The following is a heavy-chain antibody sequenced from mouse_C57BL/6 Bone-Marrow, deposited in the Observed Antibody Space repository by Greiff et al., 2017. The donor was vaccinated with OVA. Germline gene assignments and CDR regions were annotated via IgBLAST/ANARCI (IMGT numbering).Heavy chain of an antibody. CDR1: GFSFNTYA. V-gene: IGHV10-1*01. CDR3: VKGQKGRAWFAY. D-gene: IGHD3-3*01. CDR2: IRSKSNNYAT. J-gene: IGHJ3*01. Sequence: GGGLVQPKGSLKLSCAASGFSFNTYAMNWVRQAPGKGLEWVARIRSKSNNYATYYADSVKDRFTISRDDSESMLYLQMNNLKTEDTAMYYCVKGQKGRAWFAYWGQGTLVTVSA.